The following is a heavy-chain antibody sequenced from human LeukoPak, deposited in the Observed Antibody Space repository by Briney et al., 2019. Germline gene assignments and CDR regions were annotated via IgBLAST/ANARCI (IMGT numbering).Heavy chain of an antibody. J-gene: IGHJ3*02. D-gene: IGHD2-2*02. CDR3: AKDGPCTSCYTGYAFDI. CDR2: IRYDGSNK. CDR1: GFTFSSYG. Sequence: GGSLRLSCAASGFTFSSYGMHWVRQAPGKGLEWVAFIRYDGSNKYYADSVKGRFTISRDNSKNTLYLQMNSLRAEDTAVYYCAKDGPCTSCYTGYAFDIWGQGTMVTVSS. V-gene: IGHV3-30*02.